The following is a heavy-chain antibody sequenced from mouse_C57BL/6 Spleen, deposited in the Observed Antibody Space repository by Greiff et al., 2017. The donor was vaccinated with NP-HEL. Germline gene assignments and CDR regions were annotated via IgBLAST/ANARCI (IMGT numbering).Heavy chain of an antibody. Sequence: QVQLQQSGPELVKPGASVKISCKASGYSFTSYYIHWVKQRPGQGLEWIGWIYPGSGNTKYNEKFKGKATLTADPSSSTAYMQLSSLTSEDSAVYYCAREGITTPYYFDYWGQGTTLTVSS. CDR2: IYPGSGNT. J-gene: IGHJ2*01. V-gene: IGHV1-66*01. CDR1: GYSFTSYY. CDR3: AREGITTPYYFDY. D-gene: IGHD2-4*01.